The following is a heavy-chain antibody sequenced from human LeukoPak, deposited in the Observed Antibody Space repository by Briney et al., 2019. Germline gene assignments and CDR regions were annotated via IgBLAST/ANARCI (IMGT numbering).Heavy chain of an antibody. J-gene: IGHJ4*02. Sequence: PGGSLRLSCVASGCTFTNYAMSWVRQAPGKGLEWVSAITGSDGTSHYADSVKGRFTISRDNSKNTLYLQVNSLRAEDTAVYYCAKWGDYDILTGYYVPDYWGQGTLVTVSS. D-gene: IGHD3-9*01. CDR2: ITGSDGTS. V-gene: IGHV3-23*01. CDR1: GCTFTNYA. CDR3: AKWGDYDILTGYYVPDY.